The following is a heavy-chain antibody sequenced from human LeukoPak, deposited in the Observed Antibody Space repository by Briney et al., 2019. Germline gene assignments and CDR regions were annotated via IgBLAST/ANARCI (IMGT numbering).Heavy chain of an antibody. CDR3: ARKSDYGGMEAFDI. J-gene: IGHJ3*02. Sequence: SETLSLTCTVSGYSISSGYYWGWIRQPPGKGLEWIGSIYHSGSTYYNPSLKSRVTISVDTSKSQFSLKLSSVTAADTAVYYCARKSDYGGMEAFDIWGQGTMVTVSS. V-gene: IGHV4-38-2*02. D-gene: IGHD4-23*01. CDR1: GYSISSGYY. CDR2: IYHSGST.